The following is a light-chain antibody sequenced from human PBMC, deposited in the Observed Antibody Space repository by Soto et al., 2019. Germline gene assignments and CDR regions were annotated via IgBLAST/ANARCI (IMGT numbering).Light chain of an antibody. Sequence: DIQMTQSPSSLSASVGDRVTITCRASQGISTYLAWYQQKPGKVPKLLIYAASTLQSGVPSRFSGSGSGTDFTLTISSLQPEDVATYYCQKYNSAPPLTFGQGTRLEIK. CDR3: QKYNSAPPLT. CDR1: QGISTY. CDR2: AAS. V-gene: IGKV1-27*01. J-gene: IGKJ5*01.